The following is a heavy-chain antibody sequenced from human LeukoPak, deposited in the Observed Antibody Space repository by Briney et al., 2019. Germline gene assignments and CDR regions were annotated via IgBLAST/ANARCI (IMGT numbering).Heavy chain of an antibody. CDR2: ISSNGGST. J-gene: IGHJ6*03. CDR3: ARDKTQGYYFYMDV. CDR1: GFTFSSYA. Sequence: GGSLRLSCAASGFTFSSYAMHWVRQAPGKGLEYVSAISSNGGSTYYANSVKGRFTISRDNSKNTLYLQMGSLRAEDMAVYYCARDKTQGYYFYMDVWGKGTTVTVSS. V-gene: IGHV3-64*01.